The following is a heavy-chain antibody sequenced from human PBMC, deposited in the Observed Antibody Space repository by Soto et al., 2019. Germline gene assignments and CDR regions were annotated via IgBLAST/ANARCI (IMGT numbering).Heavy chain of an antibody. CDR3: ARDRGSGWIKPRGSEY. D-gene: IGHD2-2*03. V-gene: IGHV1-2*02. Sequence: VASVNVSCKASGYTFTGYYMHWVRQAPGQGLEWMGWINPNSGGTNYAQKFQGRVTMTRDTSISTAYMELSRLRSDDTAVYYCARDRGSGWIKPRGSEYWGQGTMVTVSS. J-gene: IGHJ4*02. CDR1: GYTFTGYY. CDR2: INPNSGGT.